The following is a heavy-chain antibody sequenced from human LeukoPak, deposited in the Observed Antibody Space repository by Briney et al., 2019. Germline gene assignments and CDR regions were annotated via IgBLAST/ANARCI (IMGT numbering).Heavy chain of an antibody. CDR1: GFAFSSYA. CDR2: IASNTDGGTT. D-gene: IGHD1-7*01. V-gene: IGHV3-15*04. Sequence: GGSLRLSCAASGFAFSSYAMHWVRQAPGKGLEWVGRIASNTDGGTTDYAAPVKGRFTISRDDSKNALYLQMNSLKTEDTALYYCTTRTTTTIYWGQGTLVTVSS. CDR3: TTRTTTTIY. J-gene: IGHJ4*02.